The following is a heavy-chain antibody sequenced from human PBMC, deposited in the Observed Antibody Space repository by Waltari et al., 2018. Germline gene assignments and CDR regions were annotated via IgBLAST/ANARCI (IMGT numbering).Heavy chain of an antibody. D-gene: IGHD6-6*01. J-gene: IGHJ4*02. Sequence: EVQLVESGGGLVQPGRSLRLSCTASGFTFGDYAMSWVRQAPGKGLEWVGFIRSKAYGGTTEYAASVKGRFTISRDDSKSIAYLQMNSLKTEDTAVYYCTRLAARRPVDYWGQGTLVTVSS. V-gene: IGHV3-49*04. CDR3: TRLAARRPVDY. CDR2: IRSKAYGGTT. CDR1: GFTFGDYA.